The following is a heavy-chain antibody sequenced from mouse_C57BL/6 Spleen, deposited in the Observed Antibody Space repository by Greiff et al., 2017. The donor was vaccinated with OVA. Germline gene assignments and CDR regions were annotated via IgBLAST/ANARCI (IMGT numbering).Heavy chain of an antibody. CDR1: GYTFTSYW. Sequence: QVQLQQPGAELVMPGASVKLSCKASGYTFTSYWMHWVKQRPGQGLEWIGEIDPSDSYTNYNQKFKGKSTLTVDKSSSTAYMQLSSLTSEDSAVYYCAKLGPLYAMDYWGQGTSVTVSS. D-gene: IGHD4-1*01. CDR3: AKLGPLYAMDY. J-gene: IGHJ4*01. CDR2: IDPSDSYT. V-gene: IGHV1-69*01.